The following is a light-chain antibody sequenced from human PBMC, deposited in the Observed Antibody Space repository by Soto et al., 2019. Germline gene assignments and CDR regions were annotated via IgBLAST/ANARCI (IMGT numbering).Light chain of an antibody. CDR1: SSNIGSNY. V-gene: IGLV1-47*01. CDR2: RNN. CDR3: AAWDDSLSAPV. J-gene: IGLJ2*01. Sequence: QSVLTQPPSASGTPGQRVTISCSGSSSNIGSNYVYWYQQHPGTAPKLLIYRNNQRPSGVPDRFSGSKSGTSSSLAISGRRSDDEADDYCAAWDDSLSAPVFGAGTKLTVL.